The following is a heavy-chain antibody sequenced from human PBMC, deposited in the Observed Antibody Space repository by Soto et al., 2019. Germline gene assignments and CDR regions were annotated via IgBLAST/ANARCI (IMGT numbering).Heavy chain of an antibody. Sequence: EVKLLESGGGLVQPGGSLRLSCAASGFTFSSYAMSWVRQAPGKGLEWVSAISGSGGSTYYADSVKGRFTISRDNSKNTLYLQMNSLRAEDTAVYYCAKFSGSYYGEDYWGQGTLVTVSS. V-gene: IGHV3-23*01. J-gene: IGHJ4*02. D-gene: IGHD1-26*01. CDR2: ISGSGGST. CDR3: AKFSGSYYGEDY. CDR1: GFTFSSYA.